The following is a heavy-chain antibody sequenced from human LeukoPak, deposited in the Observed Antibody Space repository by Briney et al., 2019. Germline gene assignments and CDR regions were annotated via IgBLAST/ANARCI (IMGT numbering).Heavy chain of an antibody. CDR1: GFTFSSYG. J-gene: IGHJ6*02. V-gene: IGHV3-30*03. CDR3: ARDQLAYNWNAGMDV. D-gene: IGHD1-20*01. CDR2: ISYDGSNK. Sequence: GRSLRLSCAASGFTFSSYGMHWVRQAPGKGLEWVAVISYDGSNKYYADSVKGRFTISRDNSKNTLYLQMNSLRAEDTAVYYCARDQLAYNWNAGMDVWGQGTTVTVSS.